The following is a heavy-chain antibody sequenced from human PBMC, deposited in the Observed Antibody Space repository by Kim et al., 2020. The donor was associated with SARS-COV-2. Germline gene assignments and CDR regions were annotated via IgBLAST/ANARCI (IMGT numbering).Heavy chain of an antibody. V-gene: IGHV3-74*01. J-gene: IGHJ3*02. CDR2: INSDGSST. CDR1: GFTFSSYW. Sequence: GGSLRLSCAASGFTFSSYWMHWVRQAPGKGLVWVSRINSDGSSTSYADSVKGRFTISRDNAKNTLYLQMNSLRAEDTAVYYCATGNMAVVVHVDAFDIWGQGTMVTVSS. D-gene: IGHD2-15*01. CDR3: ATGNMAVVVHVDAFDI.